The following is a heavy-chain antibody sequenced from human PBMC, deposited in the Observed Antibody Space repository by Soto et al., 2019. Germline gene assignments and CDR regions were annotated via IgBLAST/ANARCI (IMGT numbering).Heavy chain of an antibody. CDR1: GYTFANYW. D-gene: IGHD3-22*01. CDR3: ARRRETIFGVITTFDY. CDR2: IDPRDSYT. Sequence: GESLKISCXGSGYTFANYWINWLRQMPGKGLEWMGRIDPRDSYTNYSPSFQGHVTISADKSLNTAFLQWSTLKASDTAMYYCARRRETIFGVITTFDYWGQGTPVTVSS. J-gene: IGHJ4*02. V-gene: IGHV5-10-1*01.